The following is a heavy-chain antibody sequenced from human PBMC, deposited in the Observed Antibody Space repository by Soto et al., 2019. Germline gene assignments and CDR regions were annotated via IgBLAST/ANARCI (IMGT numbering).Heavy chain of an antibody. D-gene: IGHD3-9*01. CDR2: ISGGGGST. J-gene: IGHJ4*02. CDR1: GFSFAGYA. V-gene: IGHV3-23*01. CDR3: AKTETFNGYYNAFDY. Sequence: EVQLSESGGGLVQPGGSLRLSCAASGFSFAGYALTWVRLAPGKGLEWVAPISGGGGSTYYADSVKGRFSISRDNSNRMVYLQMGSLTAGDTAVYYCAKTETFNGYYNAFDYWGQGTRVTVSS.